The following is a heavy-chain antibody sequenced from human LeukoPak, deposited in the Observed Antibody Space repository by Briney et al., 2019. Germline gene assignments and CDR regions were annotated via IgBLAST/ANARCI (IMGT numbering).Heavy chain of an antibody. D-gene: IGHD2-2*01. V-gene: IGHV3-21*01. J-gene: IGHJ4*02. CDR2: ISSSSSYI. CDR3: ARRRYCSSTSCSLFDY. Sequence: SGGSLRLSCAASGFTFSSSAMSWVRQVPGKGLEWVSSISSSSSYIYYADSVKGRFTISRDNAKNSLYLQMNSLRAEDTAVYYCARRRYCSSTSCSLFDYWGQGTLVTVSS. CDR1: GFTFSSSA.